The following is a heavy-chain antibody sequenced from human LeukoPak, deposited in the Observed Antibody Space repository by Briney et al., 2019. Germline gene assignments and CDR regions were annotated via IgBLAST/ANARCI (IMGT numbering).Heavy chain of an antibody. Sequence: ASVKVSCKAFGYTFTGYWMHWVRQAPGQGPEWMGVISPSGGSTIYAQKFKGRVTLTRDMSTSTDYLELSSLRSEDTAVYYCARESDSGYVLDYWGQGTLVTVSS. D-gene: IGHD5-12*01. CDR3: ARESDSGYVLDY. J-gene: IGHJ4*02. V-gene: IGHV1-46*01. CDR1: GYTFTGYW. CDR2: ISPSGGST.